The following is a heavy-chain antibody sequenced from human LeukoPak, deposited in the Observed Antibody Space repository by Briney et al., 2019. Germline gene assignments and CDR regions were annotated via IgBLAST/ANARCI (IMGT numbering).Heavy chain of an antibody. Sequence: KPSETLSLTCTVSGYSISSGYYWGWIRQPPGKGLEWIGSIYHSGSTYYNPSLKSRVTISVDRSKNQFSLKLSSVTAADTAVYYCARDKLEPPLRWFDPWGQGTLVTVSS. CDR2: IYHSGST. CDR1: GYSISSGYY. D-gene: IGHD1-1*01. V-gene: IGHV4-38-2*02. CDR3: ARDKLEPPLRWFDP. J-gene: IGHJ5*02.